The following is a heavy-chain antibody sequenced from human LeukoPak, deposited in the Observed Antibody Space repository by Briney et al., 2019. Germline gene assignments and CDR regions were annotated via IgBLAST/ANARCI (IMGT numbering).Heavy chain of an antibody. CDR3: ARRLRIGAAEWFDP. CDR1: SGSVRSNYYS. D-gene: IGHD2-15*01. J-gene: IGHJ5*02. Sequence: SEALSLTCSVSSGSVRSNYYSWAWIRQAPGKGLEWVGGLDDSGNTYYNPSLKSRLTMSVDTSKNHFSLNLKSVAAADTSVYYCARRLRIGAAEWFDPWGQGIMVTVSS. CDR2: LDDSGNT. V-gene: IGHV4-39*02.